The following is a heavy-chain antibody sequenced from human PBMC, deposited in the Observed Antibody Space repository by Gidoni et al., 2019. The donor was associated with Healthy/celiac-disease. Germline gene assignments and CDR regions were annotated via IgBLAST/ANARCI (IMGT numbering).Heavy chain of an antibody. CDR2: IKQDGSEK. D-gene: IGHD3-22*01. J-gene: IGHJ4*02. CDR3: AREPYYYDSSGYDPLPFDY. V-gene: IGHV3-7*01. CDR1: GFTFSSYW. Sequence: EVQLVESGGGLVQPGGSLRLSCAASGFTFSSYWMSWVRQAPGKGLEWVANIKQDGSEKYYVDSVKGRFTISRDNAKNSLYLQMNSLRAEDTAVYYCAREPYYYDSSGYDPLPFDYWGQGTLVTVSS.